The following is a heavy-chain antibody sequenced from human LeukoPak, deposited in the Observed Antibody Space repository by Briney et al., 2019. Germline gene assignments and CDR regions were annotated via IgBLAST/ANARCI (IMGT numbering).Heavy chain of an antibody. CDR2: ISNDGSSK. J-gene: IGHJ4*02. D-gene: IGHD2-2*01. CDR1: GFTFSSYS. Sequence: GGSLRLSCAASGFTFSSYSMSWVRQAPGKGLEWVAGISNDGSSKDYADSVKDRFTISRDNSKKTMYLQMNSLRAEDTAVYYCAKAAYCTSTSCHFSGYAQRPLESWGQGTLLTVSS. CDR3: AKAAYCTSTSCHFSGYAQRPLES. V-gene: IGHV3-30*18.